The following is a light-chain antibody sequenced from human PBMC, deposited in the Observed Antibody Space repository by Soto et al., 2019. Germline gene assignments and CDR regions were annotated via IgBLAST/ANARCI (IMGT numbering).Light chain of an antibody. CDR2: GTS. CDR3: QQYGSSPSIT. V-gene: IGKV3-20*01. CDR1: QSISRSD. J-gene: IGKJ5*01. Sequence: EIVLTQSPGTLSLSPGERATLSCRASQSISRSDLAWYQHRPGQSPRLLIYGTSSRATGIPDRFTGGGAGTGFTLTISRLELDDSAVYYCQQYGSSPSITFGQGTRVEIK.